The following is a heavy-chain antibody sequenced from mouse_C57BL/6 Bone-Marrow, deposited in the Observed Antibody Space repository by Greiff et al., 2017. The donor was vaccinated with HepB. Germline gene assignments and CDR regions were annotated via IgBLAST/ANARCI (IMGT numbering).Heavy chain of an antibody. CDR2: INYDGSST. CDR3: ARGGTTVGFAY. D-gene: IGHD1-1*01. CDR1: GFTFSDYY. J-gene: IGHJ3*01. Sequence: EVQLVESEGGLVQPGSSMKLSCTASGFTFSDYYMAWVRQVPEKGLEWVANINYDGSSTYYLDSLKSRFIISRDNAKNILYLQMSSLKSEDTATYYCARGGTTVGFAYWGQGTLVTVSA. V-gene: IGHV5-16*01.